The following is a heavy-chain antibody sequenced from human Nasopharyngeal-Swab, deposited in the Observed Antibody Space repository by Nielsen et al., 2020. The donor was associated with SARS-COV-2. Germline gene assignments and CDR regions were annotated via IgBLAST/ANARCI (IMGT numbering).Heavy chain of an antibody. CDR1: GGTFSSYA. V-gene: IGHV1-69*13. D-gene: IGHD6-13*01. J-gene: IGHJ4*02. CDR2: IIPIFGTA. CDR3: ARDAKAAADYFDY. Sequence: SVKVSCKASGGTFSSYAISWVRQAHGQGLEWMGGIIPIFGTANYAQKFQGRVTITADESTSTAYMELSSLRSEDTAVYDCARDAKAAADYFDYWGQGTLVTVST.